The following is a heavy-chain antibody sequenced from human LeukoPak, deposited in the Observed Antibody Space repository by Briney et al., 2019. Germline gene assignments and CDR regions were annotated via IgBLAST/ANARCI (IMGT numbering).Heavy chain of an antibody. J-gene: IGHJ4*02. CDR2: INHSGST. V-gene: IGHV4-34*01. D-gene: IGHD4-17*01. CDR3: AIDQNRNGDYAWWH. CDR1: GGSFSGYY. Sequence: PSETLSLTCAVYGGSFSGYYWSWIRQPPGKGLEWIGEINHSGSTNYNPSLKSRVTISVDASKNQVSLRLSSATAADTAVYYCAIDQNRNGDYAWWHWSQGTLVTVSS.